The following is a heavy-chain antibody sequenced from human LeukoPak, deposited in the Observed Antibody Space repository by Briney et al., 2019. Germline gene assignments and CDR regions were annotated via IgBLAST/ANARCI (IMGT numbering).Heavy chain of an antibody. V-gene: IGHV6-1*01. J-gene: IGHJ6*04. CDR2: TYYRSKWYN. D-gene: IGHD3-10*01. CDR1: GDSVSSNSAA. Sequence: SQTLSLTCAISGDSVSSNSAAWNWIRQSPSRGLEWLGRTYYRSKWYNDYAVSVKSRITINPDTSKNQFSLQLNSVTPEDTAVYYCAREVTMVRGVIIIPYYYYGMDVWGKGTTVTVPS. CDR3: AREVTMVRGVIIIPYYYYGMDV.